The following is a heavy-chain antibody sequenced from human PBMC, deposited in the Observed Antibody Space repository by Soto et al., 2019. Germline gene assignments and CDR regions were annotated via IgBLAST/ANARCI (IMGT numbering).Heavy chain of an antibody. CDR2: IIPILGIA. J-gene: IGHJ6*02. V-gene: IGHV1-69*02. D-gene: IGHD6-13*01. CDR1: GGTFSSYT. CDR3: ASEAADNYYYYGMDV. Sequence: QVQLVQSGAEVKKPGSSVKVSCKASGGTFSSYTISWVRQAPGQGLEWMGRIIPILGIANYAQKFQGRVTITADKSTSTAYMELSSLRSEDTAVYYCASEAADNYYYYGMDVWGQGTTVTVSS.